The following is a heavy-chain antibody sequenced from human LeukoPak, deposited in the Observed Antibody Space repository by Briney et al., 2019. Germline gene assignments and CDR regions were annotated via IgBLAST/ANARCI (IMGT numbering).Heavy chain of an antibody. CDR2: FDAEDGEI. D-gene: IGHD3-10*01. CDR1: GYTLTELS. Sequence: ASVKVSCKVSGYTLTELSMHWVRQAPGKGRGWMGGFDAEDGEIIYAQKFQGRVTMTEDTSTDPAYMERSSLRSEDTAVYYCATDPLGPLRGYYWGQGTLVTVSS. J-gene: IGHJ4*02. CDR3: ATDPLGPLRGYY. V-gene: IGHV1-24*01.